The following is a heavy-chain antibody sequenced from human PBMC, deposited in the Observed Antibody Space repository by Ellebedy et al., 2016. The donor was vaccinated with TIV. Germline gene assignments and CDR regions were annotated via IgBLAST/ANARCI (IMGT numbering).Heavy chain of an antibody. CDR3: ARCVVAHAAFDI. CDR1: GFNFNSYS. D-gene: IGHD2-15*01. CDR2: ISSSSGTI. Sequence: PGGSLRLSCAASGFNFNSYSMNWVRQAPGKGLEWVSYISSSSGTIYYADSVKGRFTISRDNAKNSLYLQMNSLRGEDTAVYYCARCVVAHAAFDIWGQGTMVTVSS. J-gene: IGHJ3*02. V-gene: IGHV3-48*01.